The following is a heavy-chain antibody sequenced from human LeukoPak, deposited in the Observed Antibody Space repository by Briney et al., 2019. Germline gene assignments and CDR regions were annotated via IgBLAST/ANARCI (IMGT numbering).Heavy chain of an antibody. D-gene: IGHD4-11*01. V-gene: IGHV3-23*01. J-gene: IGHJ3*02. CDR3: ARGDGYINDGDAFDI. CDR1: GFTFSSYA. CDR2: ISGSGGST. Sequence: GGSLRLSCAASGFTFSSYAMSWVRQAPGKGLEWVSAISGSGGSTYYADSVKGRFTISRDNSKNTLYLQMNSLRAEDTAVYYCARGDGYINDGDAFDIWGQGTMVTVSS.